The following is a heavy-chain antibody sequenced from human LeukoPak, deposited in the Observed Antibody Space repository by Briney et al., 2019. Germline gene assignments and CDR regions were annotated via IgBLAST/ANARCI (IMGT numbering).Heavy chain of an antibody. Sequence: SETLSLTCTVSGGSISSYYWSWIRQPPGKGLEWIGYIYYSGSTNYNPSPKSRVTISVDTSKNQFSLKLSSVTAADTAVYYCARKGGYDILTGYPFYYGMDVWGQGTTVTVSS. CDR2: IYYSGST. D-gene: IGHD3-9*01. J-gene: IGHJ6*02. V-gene: IGHV4-59*08. CDR3: ARKGGYDILTGYPFYYGMDV. CDR1: GGSISSYY.